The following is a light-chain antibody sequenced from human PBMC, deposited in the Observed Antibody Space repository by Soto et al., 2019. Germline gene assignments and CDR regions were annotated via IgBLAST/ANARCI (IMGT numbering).Light chain of an antibody. CDR1: SGYSNYK. V-gene: IGLV9-49*01. CDR3: GADHGSGSNFVYV. Sequence: QSVLTQPPSASASLGASVTLTCTLSSGYSNYKVDWYQQRPGKGPRFVMRVGTGGIEESKGDGIPDRFSVLGSGLNRYLTIKNIQEEDESDYHCGADHGSGSNFVYVFGTGTKVTVL. J-gene: IGLJ1*01. CDR2: VGTGGIEE.